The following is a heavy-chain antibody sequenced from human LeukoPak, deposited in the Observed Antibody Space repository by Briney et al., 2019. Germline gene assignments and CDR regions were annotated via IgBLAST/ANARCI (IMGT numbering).Heavy chain of an antibody. CDR1: GFTFSSYA. J-gene: IGHJ3*02. Sequence: GGSLRLSCAASGFTFSSYAMHWVRQAPGKGLEWVAVISYDGSNKYYADSVKGRFTISRDNSKNTLYLQMNSLRAEDTAVYYCAKVGDSSSWYIAFDIWGQGTMVTVSS. V-gene: IGHV3-30-3*01. CDR3: AKVGDSSSWYIAFDI. D-gene: IGHD6-13*01. CDR2: ISYDGSNK.